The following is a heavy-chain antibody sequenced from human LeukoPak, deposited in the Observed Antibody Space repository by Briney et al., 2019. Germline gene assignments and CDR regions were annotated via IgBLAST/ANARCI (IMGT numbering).Heavy chain of an antibody. V-gene: IGHV3-33*01. CDR3: ARRGSGKYFDY. J-gene: IGHJ4*02. CDR1: GFTFSSYG. Sequence: GGSLRLSCAASGFTFSSYGMHWVRQAPGKGLEWVAVIWYDGSNKYYADSVKGRFTISRDNSKNTLYLQMNSLRAEDTAVYYCARRGSGKYFDYWGQGTLVTVSS. D-gene: IGHD3-10*01. CDR2: IWYDGSNK.